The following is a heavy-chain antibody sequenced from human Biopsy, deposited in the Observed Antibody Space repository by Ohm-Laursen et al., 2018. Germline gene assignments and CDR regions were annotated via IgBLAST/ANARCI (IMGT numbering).Heavy chain of an antibody. V-gene: IGHV4-61*01. CDR2: IYYSGST. D-gene: IGHD5-12*01. J-gene: IGHJ3*02. CDR1: GASVSSGSYY. CDR3: AGRPWPNAFDI. Sequence: SETLSLTCTVSGASVSSGSYYWSWIRQPPGKGLEWIGYIYYSGSTNYNPSLKSRVTISVDTSRNQFSLKLSSVTAADTAVYYCAGRPWPNAFDIWGQGTMVTVSS.